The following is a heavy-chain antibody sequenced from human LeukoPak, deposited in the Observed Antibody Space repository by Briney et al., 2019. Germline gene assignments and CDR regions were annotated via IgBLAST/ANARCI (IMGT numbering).Heavy chain of an antibody. J-gene: IGHJ3*02. Sequence: ASVKVSXKASGYTFNSYGISWVRRAPGQGLEWMGWISAYNANTKYAQKLQGRVTMTTDTSTSTAHMELRSLRSDDTAVYYCARFTSLDVYAFDIWGQGTMVTVSS. CDR1: GYTFNSYG. D-gene: IGHD1-1*01. CDR2: ISAYNANT. V-gene: IGHV1-18*01. CDR3: ARFTSLDVYAFDI.